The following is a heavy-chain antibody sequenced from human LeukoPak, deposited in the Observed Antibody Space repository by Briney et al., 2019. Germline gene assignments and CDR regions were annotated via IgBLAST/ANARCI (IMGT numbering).Heavy chain of an antibody. J-gene: IGHJ5*02. CDR1: GGSISSYY. V-gene: IGHV4-59*08. CDR2: IYYSGST. CDR3: ARFPYYYGSGARFDP. Sequence: PSETLSLTCTVSGGSISSYYWSWIRQPPGKGLEWIGYIYYSGSTNYNPSLKSRVTISVDTSKNQFSLKLSSVTAADTAVYYCARFPYYYGSGARFDPWGQGTLVTVSS. D-gene: IGHD3-10*01.